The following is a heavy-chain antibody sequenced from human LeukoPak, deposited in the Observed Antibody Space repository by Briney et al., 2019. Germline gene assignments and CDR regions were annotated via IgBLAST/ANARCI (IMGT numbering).Heavy chain of an antibody. V-gene: IGHV7-4-1*02. CDR3: ARRGRTSYVDDYYYYYMDV. CDR1: GYTFTSHV. J-gene: IGHJ6*03. CDR2: INTNTGNP. D-gene: IGHD3-16*01. Sequence: ASVKVSCKASGYTFTSHVINWMRQAPGQGLEWMGWINTNTGNPTYAQGFKGRFVFSLDTFVGSANLQISSLKTDDTAVYFCARRGRTSYVDDYYYYYMDVWGKGTTVTVSS.